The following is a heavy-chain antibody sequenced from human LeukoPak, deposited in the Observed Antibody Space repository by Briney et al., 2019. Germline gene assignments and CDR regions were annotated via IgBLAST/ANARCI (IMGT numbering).Heavy chain of an antibody. CDR2: IYHSGNT. Sequence: SSGTLSLTCAVSGGSISNSNWWSWVRQPPGKGLEWIGEIYHSGNTNYNPSLKSRVTISIDTSKNQFSLRLSSVTAADTAVYYCARGAAGYSYGWGQGTLVTVSS. J-gene: IGHJ4*02. CDR3: ARGAAGYSYG. V-gene: IGHV4-4*02. D-gene: IGHD5-18*01. CDR1: GGSISNSNW.